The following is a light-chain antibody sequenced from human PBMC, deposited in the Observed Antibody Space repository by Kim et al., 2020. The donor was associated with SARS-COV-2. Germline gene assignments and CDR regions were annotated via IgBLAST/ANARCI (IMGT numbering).Light chain of an antibody. CDR1: SGSIASKY. V-gene: IGLV6-57*03. CDR3: QSYDSSIPWV. J-gene: IGLJ3*02. CDR2: EDN. Sequence: KSVTISCTRSSGSIASKYVQWYQQRPGSAPTTVIYEDNQRPSGVPDRFSGSIDSSSNSASLTISGLKTEDEADYYCQSYDSSIPWVFGGGTQLTVL.